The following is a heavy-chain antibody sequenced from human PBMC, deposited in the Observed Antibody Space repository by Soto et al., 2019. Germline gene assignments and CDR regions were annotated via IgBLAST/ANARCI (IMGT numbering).Heavy chain of an antibody. J-gene: IGHJ5*02. CDR2: IHDSGST. Sequence: QVQLQESGPGLVKPSETLSLTCTVSGASISTYYWSWVRQPPGKGLEWIGYIHDSGSTYYNPSLKGRVTMSLDTSRNQFFLQLNSVTAADTAVYYCARESAGSGKNNWFDPWGHGMLVTVSS. CDR3: ARESAGSGKNNWFDP. V-gene: IGHV4-59*01. CDR1: GASISTYY. D-gene: IGHD3-10*01.